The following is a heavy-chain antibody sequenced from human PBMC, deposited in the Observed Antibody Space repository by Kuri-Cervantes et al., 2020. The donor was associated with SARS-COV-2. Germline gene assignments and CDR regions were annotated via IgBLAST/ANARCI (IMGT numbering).Heavy chain of an antibody. CDR1: GFTSSNAW. V-gene: IGHV3-23*01. J-gene: IGHJ4*02. Sequence: GGSLRLSCAASGFTSSNAWMSWVRQAPGKGLEWVSAISGSGGSTYYADSVKGRFTISRDNSKNTLYLQMNSLRAEDTAVYYCAKDWPLVVVNYLFDYWGQGTLVTVSS. CDR3: AKDWPLVVVNYLFDY. D-gene: IGHD3-22*01. CDR2: ISGSGGST.